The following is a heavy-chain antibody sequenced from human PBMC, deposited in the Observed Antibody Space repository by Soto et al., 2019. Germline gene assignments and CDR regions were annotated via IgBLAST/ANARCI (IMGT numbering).Heavy chain of an antibody. V-gene: IGHV3-23*01. D-gene: IGHD5-18*01. J-gene: IGHJ6*02. CDR3: AKGGYSYGRYYYYYYGMDV. Sequence: GGSLRLSCAASGFNFSSYAMSWVRQAPGKGLEWVSAISGSGGSTYYADSVKGRFTISRDNSKNTLYLQMNSLRAEDTAVYYCAKGGYSYGRYYYYYYGMDVWGQGTTVTVSS. CDR2: ISGSGGST. CDR1: GFNFSSYA.